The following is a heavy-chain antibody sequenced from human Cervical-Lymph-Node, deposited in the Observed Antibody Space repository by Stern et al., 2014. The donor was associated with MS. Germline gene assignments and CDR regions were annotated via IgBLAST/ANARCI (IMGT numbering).Heavy chain of an antibody. Sequence: QVTLKESGPALVKPTQTLTLTCTFSGFSLSTSGMCVSWIRQPPGKALEWLALIDWDDDKYYSPSLKTRLPISTVTSKNQVGPKMTDMDPMDTATYYCARTTKINKGEDYGGQGTLITVSP. CDR1: GFSLSTSGMC. J-gene: IGHJ4*02. CDR3: ARTTKINKGEDY. V-gene: IGHV2-70*01. CDR2: IDWDDDK. D-gene: IGHD3-16*01.